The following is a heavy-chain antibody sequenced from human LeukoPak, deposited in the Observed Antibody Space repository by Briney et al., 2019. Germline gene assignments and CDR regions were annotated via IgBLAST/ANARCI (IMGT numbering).Heavy chain of an antibody. V-gene: IGHV1-2*02. J-gene: IGHJ5*02. CDR3: ARGRVTMIAGENWFDP. D-gene: IGHD3-22*01. Sequence: GASVKVSCKASGYTFTGYYMHWVRQAPGQGLEWMGWINPNSGGTNYAQKFQGRVTMTRDTSISTAYMELSRLRSDDTAVYYCARGRVTMIAGENWFDPWGREPWSPSPQ. CDR2: INPNSGGT. CDR1: GYTFTGYY.